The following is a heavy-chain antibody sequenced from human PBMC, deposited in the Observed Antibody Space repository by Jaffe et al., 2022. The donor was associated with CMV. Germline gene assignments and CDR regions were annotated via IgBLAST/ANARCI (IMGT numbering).Heavy chain of an antibody. CDR2: INHSGST. J-gene: IGHJ5*02. CDR3: ARRRMKDIRSGFDP. Sequence: QVQLQQWGAGLLKPSETLSLTCAVYGGSFSGYYWSWIRQPPGKGLEWIGEINHSGSTNYNPSLKSRVTISVDTSKNQFSLKLSSVTAADTAVYYCARRRMKDIRSGFDPWGQGTLVTVSS. CDR1: GGSFSGYY. D-gene: IGHD2-15*01. V-gene: IGHV4-34*01.